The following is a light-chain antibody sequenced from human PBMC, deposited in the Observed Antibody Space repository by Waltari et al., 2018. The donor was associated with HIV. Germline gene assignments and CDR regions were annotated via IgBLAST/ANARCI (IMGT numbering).Light chain of an antibody. Sequence: QSMLTQPPSVSGAPGQRVTISFTGSSSTIGADYHVHWYQQIPGTAPKLLISGNKNRPSGVPDRFSASKSGTSASLTISGLQAEDEADYFCQSYDISLSASVVFGGGTRLTVL. CDR1: SSTIGADYH. CDR2: GNK. V-gene: IGLV1-40*01. J-gene: IGLJ2*01. CDR3: QSYDISLSASVV.